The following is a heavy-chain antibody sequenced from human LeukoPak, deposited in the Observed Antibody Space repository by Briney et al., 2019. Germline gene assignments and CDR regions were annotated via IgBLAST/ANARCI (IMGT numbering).Heavy chain of an antibody. CDR3: ARGAHLYGDYSHDAFDI. V-gene: IGHV3-53*04. CDR1: GFTVSSNY. CDR2: IYSGGST. J-gene: IGHJ3*02. D-gene: IGHD4-17*01. Sequence: PGGSLRLSCAASGFTVSSNYMSWVRQAPGKGLEWVSVIYSGGSTYYADSGKGRFTISRHNSKNTLYLQMHSLRAEDTAVYYCARGAHLYGDYSHDAFDIWGQGTMVTVSS.